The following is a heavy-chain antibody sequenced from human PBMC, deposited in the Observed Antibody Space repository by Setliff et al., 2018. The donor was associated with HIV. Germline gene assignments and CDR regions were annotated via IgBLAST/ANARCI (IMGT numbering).Heavy chain of an antibody. J-gene: IGHJ4*02. D-gene: IGHD7-27*01. V-gene: IGHV5-51*01. CDR2: IYPGDSDT. CDR1: GYSFTNYW. Sequence: GESLKISCQASGYSFTNYWIGWVRQMPGKGLGWMGVIYPGDSDTRYSPSFQGQVTISADRSITTAYLKWSSLKVSDTAMYYCIRRRRAPGTGDLESYWGQGTLVTVSS. CDR3: IRRRRAPGTGDLESY.